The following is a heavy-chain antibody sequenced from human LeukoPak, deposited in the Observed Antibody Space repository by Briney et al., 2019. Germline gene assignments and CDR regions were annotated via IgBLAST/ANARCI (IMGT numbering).Heavy chain of an antibody. CDR3: ARERAGTGWFDP. D-gene: IGHD6-19*01. CDR2: IYYSGST. Sequence: PSETLSLTCTVSGGSISSYYWSWIRQPPGKGLEWIGYIYYSGSTYYNPSLKSRVTISVDTSKNQFSLKLSSVTAADTAVYYCARERAGTGWFDPWGQGTLVTVSS. V-gene: IGHV4-59*12. J-gene: IGHJ5*02. CDR1: GGSISSYY.